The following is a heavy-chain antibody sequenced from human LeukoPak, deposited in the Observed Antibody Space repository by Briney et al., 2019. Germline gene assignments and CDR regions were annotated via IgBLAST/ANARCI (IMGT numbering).Heavy chain of an antibody. V-gene: IGHV4-31*03. J-gene: IGHJ5*02. CDR2: IYYSGST. CDR3: ARNSEYNTSGRYLHWFDP. CDR1: GGSISSGGYY. D-gene: IGHD3-10*01. Sequence: PSQTLSLTCTVSGGSISSGGYYWSWIRQRPGKGLEWIGYIYYSGSTYHNPSLKSRVTISIDTSKNQFSLKLNSVNVADTAVYYCARNSEYNTSGRYLHWFDPWGQGTLVSVSS.